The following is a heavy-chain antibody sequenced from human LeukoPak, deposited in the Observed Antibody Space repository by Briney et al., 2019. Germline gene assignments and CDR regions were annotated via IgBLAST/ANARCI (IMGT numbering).Heavy chain of an antibody. D-gene: IGHD2-15*01. V-gene: IGHV1-18*01. CDR1: GYTLNSYG. Sequence: GASVKVSCKASGYTLNSYGISWVRQAPGQGLEWMGWISAYHGNTNYAQNLQGRVTMSTDTSTSTAYMELRSPRSDDTAVYYCARVNTPYYYYMDVWGKGTTVTVSS. CDR3: ARVNTPYYYYMDV. CDR2: ISAYHGNT. J-gene: IGHJ6*03.